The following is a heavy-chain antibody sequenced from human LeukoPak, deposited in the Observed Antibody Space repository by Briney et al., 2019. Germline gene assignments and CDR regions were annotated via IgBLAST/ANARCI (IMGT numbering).Heavy chain of an antibody. V-gene: IGHV3-53*01. CDR2: IYSGGST. J-gene: IGHJ4*02. Sequence: GSLRLSCAASGFTVSSNYMSWVRQAPGKGLEWVSVIYSGGSTYYTDSVKGRFTISRDTSKNTLYLQMNSLRAEDTAVYYCAAQGVFSHGGYWGQGTLVTVSS. CDR1: GFTVSSNY. D-gene: IGHD3-16*01. CDR3: AAQGVFSHGGY.